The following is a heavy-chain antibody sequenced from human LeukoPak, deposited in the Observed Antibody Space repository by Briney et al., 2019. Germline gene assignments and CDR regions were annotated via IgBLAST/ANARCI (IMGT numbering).Heavy chain of an antibody. D-gene: IGHD3-10*01. J-gene: IGHJ5*02. CDR1: GGSISSYY. V-gene: IGHV4-4*07. Sequence: PSETLSLTCTVSGGSISSYYWSWIRQPAGKGLEWIGRIYTSGSTNYNPSLKSRVTMSADTSKNQFSLKLSSVTAADTAVYYCARDRLGEFYYGSGSYYSAGSYWFDPWGQGTLVTVSS. CDR3: ARDRLGEFYYGSGSYYSAGSYWFDP. CDR2: IYTSGST.